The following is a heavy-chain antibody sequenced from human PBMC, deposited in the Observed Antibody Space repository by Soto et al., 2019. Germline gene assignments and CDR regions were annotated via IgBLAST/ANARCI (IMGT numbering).Heavy chain of an antibody. V-gene: IGHV1-2*02. Sequence: GASVKVSCKASGYTFTGYYMHWVRQAPGQGLEWMGWINPNSGGTNYAQKFQGRVTMTRDTSISTAYMELSRLRSDDTAVYYCARDIMVRGVITLIFDYWGQGTLVTVSS. CDR2: INPNSGGT. CDR1: GYTFTGYY. J-gene: IGHJ4*02. D-gene: IGHD3-10*01. CDR3: ARDIMVRGVITLIFDY.